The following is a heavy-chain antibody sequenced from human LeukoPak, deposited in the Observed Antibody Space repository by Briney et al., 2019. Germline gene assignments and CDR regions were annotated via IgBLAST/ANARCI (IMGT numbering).Heavy chain of an antibody. J-gene: IGHJ4*02. CDR2: INPYSGAI. D-gene: IGHD2-2*01. V-gene: IGHV1-2*02. CDR1: GYTFTGYY. CDR3: ARDPKSQLLLDY. Sequence: ASVTVSCKSSGYTFTGYYIHWVRQAPGQGLEWMGWINPYSGAINYAQKFQGRVTLTRDTSISTAYIELSRLTSGDTAVYYCARDPKSQLLLDYWGQGTLVTVSS.